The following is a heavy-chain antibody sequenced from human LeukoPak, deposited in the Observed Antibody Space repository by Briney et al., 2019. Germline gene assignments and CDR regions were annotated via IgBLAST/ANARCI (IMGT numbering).Heavy chain of an antibody. J-gene: IGHJ4*02. Sequence: GGSLRLSCAASGFTFSSYTKNWVRQAPGKGLEWVSSISSSSSYIYYADSVKGRFTISRDNAKNSLYLQMNSLRAEDTAVYYCARDASGSFYYWGQGTLVTVSS. V-gene: IGHV3-21*01. D-gene: IGHD3-10*01. CDR1: GFTFSSYT. CDR3: ARDASGSFYY. CDR2: ISSSSSYI.